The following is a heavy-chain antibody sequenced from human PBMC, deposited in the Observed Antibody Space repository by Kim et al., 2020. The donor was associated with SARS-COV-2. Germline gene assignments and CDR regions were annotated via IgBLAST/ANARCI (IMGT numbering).Heavy chain of an antibody. V-gene: IGHV4-30-4*01. J-gene: IGHJ6*02. Sequence: SETLSLTCTVSGGSISSGDYYWSWVRQPPGKGLEWIGYIYYSGSTYYNPSLKSRVTISVDTSKNQFSLKLSSVTAADTAVYYCARDNYDYGDYVGEFYYYAMDVWGQGTPVTVSS. D-gene: IGHD4-17*01. CDR1: GGSISSGDYY. CDR2: IYYSGST. CDR3: ARDNYDYGDYVGEFYYYAMDV.